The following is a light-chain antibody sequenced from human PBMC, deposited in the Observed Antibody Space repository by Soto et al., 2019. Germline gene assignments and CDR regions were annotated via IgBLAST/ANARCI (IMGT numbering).Light chain of an antibody. V-gene: IGLV2-14*01. CDR3: SSYTISSTVV. Sequence: QSVLTQPASVSGSPGQSITISCTGTSSEVGGYNYVSWYQQHPGKAPKLMIYEVSNRPSGVSNRFSGSKSGNTASLTISGLQAEDEADYYCSSYTISSTVVFGGGTKVTV. J-gene: IGLJ2*01. CDR2: EVS. CDR1: SSEVGGYNY.